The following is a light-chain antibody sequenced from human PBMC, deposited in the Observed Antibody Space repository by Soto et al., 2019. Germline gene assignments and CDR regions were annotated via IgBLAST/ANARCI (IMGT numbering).Light chain of an antibody. Sequence: QSVLTQRASVSGSPGQSITTSCTGTSSDVGAFDLVSWYQHYPDKAPKLLIYKVSHRPSGVSNRFSGSKSGNTASLTISGLQAEDEADYFCTSCTAGALYVFGTGTKVTVL. V-gene: IGLV2-14*01. J-gene: IGLJ1*01. CDR2: KVS. CDR3: TSCTAGALYV. CDR1: SSDVGAFDL.